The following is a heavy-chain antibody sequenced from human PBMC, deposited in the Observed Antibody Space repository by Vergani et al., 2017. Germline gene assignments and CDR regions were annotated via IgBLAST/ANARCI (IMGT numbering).Heavy chain of an antibody. CDR1: GFSIDNGYY. Sequence: QVQLQESGPGLVKPSETLSLTCAVSGFSIDNGYYWDWIRQPPGKGLEWIGSIYRTGRTHFNPSLKSRVTISVDTSNNHFSLRLNSLTAADPAVYYCAGGSGIVYDIFSGTQYFFDFGGQGTRVTVSS. V-gene: IGHV4-38-2*01. J-gene: IGHJ4*02. CDR2: IYRTGRT. CDR3: AGGSGIVYDIFSGTQYFFDF. D-gene: IGHD3-9*01.